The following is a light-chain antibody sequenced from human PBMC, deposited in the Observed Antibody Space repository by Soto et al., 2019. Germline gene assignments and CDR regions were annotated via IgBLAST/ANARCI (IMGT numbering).Light chain of an antibody. CDR2: DVS. CDR1: SSDVGGYNY. CDR3: SSYTSSSTLV. J-gene: IGLJ1*01. V-gene: IGLV2-14*01. Sequence: QSALTQPASVSGSPGQSITISCTGTSSDVGGYNYVSWYQQHPGKAPKLMIYDVSNRPSGVSKRFSGSKSGNTASLTISGLQADDEADYDCSSYTSSSTLVFGTGTKVTVL.